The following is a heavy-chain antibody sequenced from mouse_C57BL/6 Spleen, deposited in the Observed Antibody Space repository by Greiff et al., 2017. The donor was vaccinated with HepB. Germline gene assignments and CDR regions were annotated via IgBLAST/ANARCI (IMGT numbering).Heavy chain of an antibody. V-gene: IGHV1-76*01. CDR2: IYPGSGNT. CDR1: GYTFTDYY. Sequence: VQLQQSGAELVRPGASVKLSCKASGYTFTDYYINWVKQRPGQGLEWIARIYPGSGNTYYNEKFKGKATLTAEKSSSTAYMQLSSLTSEDSAVYFCARNLDSSGTLFAYWGQGTLVTVSA. J-gene: IGHJ3*01. D-gene: IGHD3-2*02. CDR3: ARNLDSSGTLFAY.